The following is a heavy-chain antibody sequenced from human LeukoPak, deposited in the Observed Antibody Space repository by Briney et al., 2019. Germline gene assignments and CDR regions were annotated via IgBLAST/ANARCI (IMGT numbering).Heavy chain of an antibody. CDR3: ARVFLQLWSVGGLDY. Sequence: ASVKVSCKASGYTFTSYYMHWVRQAPGQGLEWMGIINPSGGSTSYAQKFQGRVTMTRDTSTSTVYMELSSPRSEDTAVYYCARVFLQLWSVGGLDYWGQGTLVTVSS. CDR1: GYTFTSYY. V-gene: IGHV1-46*01. CDR2: INPSGGST. D-gene: IGHD5-18*01. J-gene: IGHJ4*02.